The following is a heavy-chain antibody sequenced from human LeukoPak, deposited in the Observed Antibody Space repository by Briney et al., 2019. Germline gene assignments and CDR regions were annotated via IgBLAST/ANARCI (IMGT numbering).Heavy chain of an antibody. Sequence: GGSLRLSCAASRFTFSDYYMTWIRQAPGKGLEWVSYISGVASDIHYGESVKGRFTISRDNAKNSVYLQMNSLRTEDTAVYFCARGGAHGMDVWGQGTTVTVSS. D-gene: IGHD1-26*01. V-gene: IGHV3-11*01. CDR3: ARGGAHGMDV. J-gene: IGHJ6*02. CDR1: RFTFSDYY. CDR2: ISGVASDI.